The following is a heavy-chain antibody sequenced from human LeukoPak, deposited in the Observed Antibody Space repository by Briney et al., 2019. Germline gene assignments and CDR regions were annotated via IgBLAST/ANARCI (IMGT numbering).Heavy chain of an antibody. CDR3: ARHSGGDHRLKY. CDR2: IYYSRST. D-gene: IGHD2-21*02. CDR1: GGSISSYY. J-gene: IGHJ4*02. Sequence: SETLSLTCTVSGGSISSYYWSWIRQPPGKGLEWIGYIYYSRSTNYNPSLKSRVTISVDTSKNQFSLKLSSVTAADTAVYYCARHSGGDHRLKYWGQGTLVTVSS. V-gene: IGHV4-59*08.